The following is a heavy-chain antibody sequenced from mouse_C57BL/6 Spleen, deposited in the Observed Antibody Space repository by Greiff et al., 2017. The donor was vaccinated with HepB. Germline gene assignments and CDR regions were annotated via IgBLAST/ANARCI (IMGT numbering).Heavy chain of an antibody. Sequence: VQLQQPGAELVMPGASVKLSCKASGYTFTSYWMHWVKQRPGQGLEWIGEIDPSDSYTNYNQKFMGKSTLTVDKSSSTAYMQLSSLTSEDSAVYYCARRGSSYYFDYWGQGTTLTVSS. V-gene: IGHV1-69*01. D-gene: IGHD1-1*01. CDR3: ARRGSSYYFDY. CDR2: IDPSDSYT. J-gene: IGHJ2*01. CDR1: GYTFTSYW.